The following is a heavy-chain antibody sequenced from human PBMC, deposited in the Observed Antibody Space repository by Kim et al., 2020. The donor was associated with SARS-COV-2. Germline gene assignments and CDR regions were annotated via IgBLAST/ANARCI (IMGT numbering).Heavy chain of an antibody. CDR3: ARDLRAEEYYYYYYGMDV. V-gene: IGHV4-4*02. CDR2: IYHSGST. J-gene: IGHJ6*02. Sequence: SETLSLTCAVSGGSISSSNWWSWVRQPPGKGLEWIGEIYHSGSTNYNPSLKSRVTISVDKSKNQFSLKLSAVTAADTAVYYCARDLRAEEYYYYYYGMDVWGQGTTVTVSS. CDR1: GGSISSSNW. D-gene: IGHD1-26*01.